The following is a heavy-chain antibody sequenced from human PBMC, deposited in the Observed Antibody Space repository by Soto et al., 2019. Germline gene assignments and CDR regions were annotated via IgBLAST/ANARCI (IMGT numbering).Heavy chain of an antibody. Sequence: SETLSLTCTVSGGSISSYYWSWIRQPPGKGLEWIGYIYYSGSTNYNPSLKSRVTISVDTSKNQFSLKLSSVTAADTAVYYCARVESSSWYRFDYWGQGTLVTVSS. CDR1: GGSISSYY. V-gene: IGHV4-59*01. CDR3: ARVESSSWYRFDY. J-gene: IGHJ4*02. CDR2: IYYSGST. D-gene: IGHD6-13*01.